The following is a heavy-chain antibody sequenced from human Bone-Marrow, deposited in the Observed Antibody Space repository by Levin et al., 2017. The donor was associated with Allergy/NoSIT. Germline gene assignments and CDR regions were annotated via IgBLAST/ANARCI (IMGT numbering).Heavy chain of an antibody. CDR3: ARPAVAGTAVWFDP. J-gene: IGHJ5*02. V-gene: IGHV5-51*01. CDR2: IYPGNSAT. Sequence: KVSCKTSGYSFTNYWNGWVRQMPGKGLEWMGIIYPGNSATRYSPSLQGQVIISADKSISTAYLQWSSLKASDTAMYYCARPAVAGTAVWFDPWGQGTLVTVSS. D-gene: IGHD6-19*01. CDR1: GYSFTNYW.